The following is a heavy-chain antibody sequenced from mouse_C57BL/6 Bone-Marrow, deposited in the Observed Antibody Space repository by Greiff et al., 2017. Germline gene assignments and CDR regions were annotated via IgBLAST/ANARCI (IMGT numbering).Heavy chain of an antibody. CDR2: ISGGGGNT. CDR1: GFTFSSYT. Sequence: DVKLVESGGGLVKPGGSLKLSCAASGFTFSSYTMSWVRQTPEKRLEWVATISGGGGNTYYPDSVKGRFPISRDNAKNTLYLQMSSLRSEDTALYYCARQGPGAMDYWGQGTSVTVSS. V-gene: IGHV5-9*01. CDR3: ARQGPGAMDY. D-gene: IGHD3-3*01. J-gene: IGHJ4*01.